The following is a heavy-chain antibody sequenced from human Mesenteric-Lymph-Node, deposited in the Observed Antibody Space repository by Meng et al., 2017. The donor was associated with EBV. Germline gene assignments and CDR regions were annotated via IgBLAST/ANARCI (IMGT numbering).Heavy chain of an antibody. CDR1: GYTFTTYD. Sequence: QVQLVRSGAEVKKPGAAVKVPCKASGYTFTTYDINWVRQAAGQGLEWMGWMNPKTGSTGYAQKFQGRVTMTRNTSISTAYMELSSLRSEDTAVYYCAKSTFTSGGVIEPFDYWGQGTLVTVSS. D-gene: IGHD3-16*02. J-gene: IGHJ4*02. V-gene: IGHV1-8*01. CDR2: MNPKTGST. CDR3: AKSTFTSGGVIEPFDY.